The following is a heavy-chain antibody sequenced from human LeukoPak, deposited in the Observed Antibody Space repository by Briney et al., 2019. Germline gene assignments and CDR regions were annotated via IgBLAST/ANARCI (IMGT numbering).Heavy chain of an antibody. Sequence: SETLSLTCAVYGESFSSYYWSWIRQPPGTGLEWIGEINHSGNTNYNPSLKSRVTISVDTSKNQFSLKLSSVTAADTAVYYCARVDGDGYNIPDYWGQGTLVTVSS. D-gene: IGHD5-24*01. J-gene: IGHJ4*02. CDR3: ARVDGDGYNIPDY. CDR2: INHSGNT. CDR1: GESFSSYY. V-gene: IGHV4-34*01.